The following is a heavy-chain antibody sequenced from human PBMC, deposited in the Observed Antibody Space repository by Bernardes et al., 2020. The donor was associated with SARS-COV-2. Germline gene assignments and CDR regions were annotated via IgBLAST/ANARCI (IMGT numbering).Heavy chain of an antibody. V-gene: IGHV3-9*01. CDR2: ISRSGSSI. J-gene: IGHJ6*02. CDR1: GCSFGDYS. Sequence: SLCLSCAASGCSFGDYSMHWVRQAPGKGLEWIGGISRSGSSIGYAYSVKGRITISRANAKNSLYLQMISLRAEDTALYYCATVGGEYSGYVGYGMDVWGQGTTVTVSS. D-gene: IGHD5-12*01. CDR3: ATVGGEYSGYVGYGMDV.